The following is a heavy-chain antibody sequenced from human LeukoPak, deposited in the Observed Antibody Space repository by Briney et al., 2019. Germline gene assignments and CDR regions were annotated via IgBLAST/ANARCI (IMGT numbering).Heavy chain of an antibody. V-gene: IGHV1-8*01. Sequence: ASVKVSCKTSGYPFTTWEINWVRQAAGQGREWMGWVHPNSGNTAYAQKFQGRVTMTRDTSISTAYMELSGLRFDDTAVYFCARGSRNDPGGQGTLLTVST. D-gene: IGHD1-14*01. CDR1: GYPFTTWE. J-gene: IGHJ5*02. CDR3: ARGSRNDP. CDR2: VHPNSGNT.